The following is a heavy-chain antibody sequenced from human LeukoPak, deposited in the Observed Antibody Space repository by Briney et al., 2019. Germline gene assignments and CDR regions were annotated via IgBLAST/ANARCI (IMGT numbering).Heavy chain of an antibody. CDR2: IKQDGSEK. D-gene: IGHD2-21*01. J-gene: IGHJ4*02. V-gene: IGHV3-7*01. CDR3: ARDSAYSDY. Sequence: GGSLRLSCAASGFTFSSYWRSWVRQAPGKGLEWVANIKQDGSEKYYVDSVKGRFTISRDNAKNSLYLQMNSLRAEDTAVYYCARDSAYSDYWGQGTLVTVSS. CDR1: GFTFSSYW.